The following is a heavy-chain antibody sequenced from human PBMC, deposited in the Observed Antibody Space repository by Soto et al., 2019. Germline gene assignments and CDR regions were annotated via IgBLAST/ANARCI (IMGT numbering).Heavy chain of an antibody. D-gene: IGHD3-22*01. V-gene: IGHV4-31*03. Sequence: SETLSLTCTVSGGSISSGGYYWSWIRQHPGKGLEWIGYIYYSGSTYYNPSLKSRVTISVDTSKNQFSLKLSSVTAADTAVYYCVGYYDSSGNTPRTFDIWGQGTMVTVSS. J-gene: IGHJ3*02. CDR1: GGSISSGGYY. CDR2: IYYSGST. CDR3: VGYYDSSGNTPRTFDI.